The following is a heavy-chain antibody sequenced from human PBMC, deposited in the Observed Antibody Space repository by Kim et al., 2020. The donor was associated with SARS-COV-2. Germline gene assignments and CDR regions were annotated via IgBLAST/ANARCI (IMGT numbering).Heavy chain of an antibody. CDR3: ARYGYCSGGSCLNQDGFDP. CDR1: GFTFSSYG. J-gene: IGHJ5*02. D-gene: IGHD2-15*01. Sequence: GGSLRLSCAASGFTFSSYGMHWVRQAPGKGLEWVAVIWYDGSNKYYADSVKGRFTISRDNSKNTLYLQMNSLRAEDTAVYYCARYGYCSGGSCLNQDGFDPWGQGTLVTVSS. V-gene: IGHV3-33*01. CDR2: IWYDGSNK.